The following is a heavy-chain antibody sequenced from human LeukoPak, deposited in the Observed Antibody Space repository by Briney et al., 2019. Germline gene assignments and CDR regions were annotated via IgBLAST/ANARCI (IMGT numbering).Heavy chain of an antibody. Sequence: GGPLRLSWAASGFTFSSYWMSWFRQAPGKGLEWLANIKQEGSEKYYVDSAKGRFTISRDNAKKSLYLQMNSLRAEDTAVYYCARVSKGDKMVYAIGSSRNFDYWGQGTLVTVSS. V-gene: IGHV3-7*01. CDR2: IKQEGSEK. CDR1: GFTFSSYW. CDR3: ARVSKGDKMVYAIGSSRNFDY. D-gene: IGHD2-8*01. J-gene: IGHJ4*02.